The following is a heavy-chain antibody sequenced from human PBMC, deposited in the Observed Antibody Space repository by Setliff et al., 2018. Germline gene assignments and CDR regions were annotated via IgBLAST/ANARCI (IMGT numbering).Heavy chain of an antibody. V-gene: IGHV1-69*10. CDR1: GGTLTNYG. CDR3: ARTCSGSGCYAGLES. J-gene: IGHJ4*02. CDR2: TIPTLRLP. D-gene: IGHD2-15*01. Sequence: SVKVSCKASGGTLTNYGISWVRQAPGQGPEWMGGTIPTLRLPNYAQMFQGRVTITADKSTGTAYMELNSLRPEDTAVYYCARTCSGSGCYAGLESWGQGTPVTVSS.